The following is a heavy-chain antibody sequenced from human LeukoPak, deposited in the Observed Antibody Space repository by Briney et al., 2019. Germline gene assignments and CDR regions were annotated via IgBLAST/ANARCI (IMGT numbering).Heavy chain of an antibody. CDR1: GASISSYY. CDR3: TRQGKGEYSSSWYDRVRRGGWSDP. D-gene: IGHD6-13*01. V-gene: IGHV4-59*08. Sequence: SETLSLTCTVSGASISSYYWSWIRQPPGKGLEWLGYIYYSGSTNYNPSLKSRVTISVDTSKNQFSLKLISVTAAATTVYYWTRQGKGEYSSSWYDRVRRGGWSDPWGQGTLVTVSS. J-gene: IGHJ5*02. CDR2: IYYSGST.